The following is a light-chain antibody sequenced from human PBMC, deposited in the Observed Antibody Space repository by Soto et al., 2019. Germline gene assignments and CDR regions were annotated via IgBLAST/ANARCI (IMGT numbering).Light chain of an antibody. J-gene: IGKJ5*01. Sequence: EIVLTQSPATLALSPGERATLSCRASQSVSTYLAWYKQKTGQAPRLLISDASKRATGIPARFSGSGSRTDFTLNISSLEPEDFAVYYCQHRSEWPVSFGQGTRLVTK. CDR1: QSVSTY. CDR2: DAS. CDR3: QHRSEWPVS. V-gene: IGKV3-11*01.